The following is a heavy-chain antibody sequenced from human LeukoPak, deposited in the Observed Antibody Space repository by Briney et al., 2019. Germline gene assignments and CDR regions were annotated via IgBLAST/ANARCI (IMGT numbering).Heavy chain of an antibody. V-gene: IGHV1-2*02. CDR1: GYTFTGYY. CDR2: IHPNGDL. CDR3: ALDFCFDGNIVSKGFNY. Sequence: ASVKVSCKASGYTFTGYYLHWVRQAPGQGLEWMGCIHPNGDLHYPQTFQGRVTMTRDTSITTAYMELSTLTSQDTAVHFCALDFCFDGNIVSKGFNYGGQGPPVTVSS. J-gene: IGHJ4*02. D-gene: IGHD3-3*01.